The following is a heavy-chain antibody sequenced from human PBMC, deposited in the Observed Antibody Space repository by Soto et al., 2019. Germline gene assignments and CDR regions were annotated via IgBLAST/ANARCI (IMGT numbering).Heavy chain of an antibody. CDR1: GGTFSSYT. CDR2: IIPILGIA. Sequence: GASVKVSCKASGGTFSSYTISWVRQAPGQGLEWMGRIIPILGIANYAQKFQGRVTITADKSTSTAYMELSSLRSEDTAVYYCARERLKQLVLYYYSYMDVWGKGTTVTVSS. CDR3: ARERLKQLVLYYYSYMDV. D-gene: IGHD6-6*01. J-gene: IGHJ6*03. V-gene: IGHV1-69*04.